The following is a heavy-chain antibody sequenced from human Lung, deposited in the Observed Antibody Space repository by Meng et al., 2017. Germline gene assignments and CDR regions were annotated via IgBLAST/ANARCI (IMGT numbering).Heavy chain of an antibody. D-gene: IGHD1-1*01. V-gene: IGHV1-8*01. Sequence: QVQLVQPGADVKKPGAAVRVSCKASGDTFINYDINWVRQATGQGLQWMGWMNPNSGNTGYAQKFQGRVTMTRNTSISTAYMELSSLRSEDTAVYYCATRNDGYDFDYWGQGTLVTVSS. CDR1: GDTFINYD. CDR2: MNPNSGNT. J-gene: IGHJ4*02. CDR3: ATRNDGYDFDY.